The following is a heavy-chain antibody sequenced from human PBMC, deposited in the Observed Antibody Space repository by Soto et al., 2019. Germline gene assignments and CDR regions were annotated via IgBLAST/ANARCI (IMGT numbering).Heavy chain of an antibody. CDR3: ARPLGYCSSTSCYEGYYGMAV. CDR1: GGSISSSSYY. D-gene: IGHD2-2*01. CDR2: IYYSGST. J-gene: IGHJ6*02. Sequence: SETLSLTCTVSGGSISSSSYYWGWIRQPPGKGLEWIGSIYYSGSTYYNPSLKSRVTISVDTSKNQFSLKLSSVTAADTAVYYCARPLGYCSSTSCYEGYYGMAVWGQGTTVTVSS. V-gene: IGHV4-39*01.